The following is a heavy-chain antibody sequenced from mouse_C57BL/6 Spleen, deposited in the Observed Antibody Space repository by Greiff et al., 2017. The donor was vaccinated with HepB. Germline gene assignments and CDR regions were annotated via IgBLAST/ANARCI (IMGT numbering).Heavy chain of an antibody. J-gene: IGHJ2*01. Sequence: VHLVESGAELVRPGASVTLSCKASGYTFTDYEMHWVKQTPVHGLEWIGAIDPETGGTAYNQKFKGKAILTADKSSSTAYMELRSLTSEDSAVYYCTREKTAHGYFDYWGQGTTLTVSS. CDR3: TREKTAHGYFDY. D-gene: IGHD3-2*02. CDR1: GYTFTDYE. V-gene: IGHV1-15*01. CDR2: IDPETGGT.